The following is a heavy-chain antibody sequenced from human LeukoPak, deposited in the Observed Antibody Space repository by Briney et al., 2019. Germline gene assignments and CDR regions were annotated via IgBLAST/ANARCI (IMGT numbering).Heavy chain of an antibody. J-gene: IGHJ4*02. V-gene: IGHV3-7*03. D-gene: IGHD1-26*01. CDR3: TRDYRGTFDY. CDR1: GFNYITYW. Sequence: GGSLRLSCVASGFNYITYWMSWVRQAPGKGLEWVANIKQDGSEKNYVDSVKGRFTISRDNAKNSLYLQMNSLRAEDTAIYYCTRDYRGTFDYWGQGTLVTVSS. CDR2: IKQDGSEK.